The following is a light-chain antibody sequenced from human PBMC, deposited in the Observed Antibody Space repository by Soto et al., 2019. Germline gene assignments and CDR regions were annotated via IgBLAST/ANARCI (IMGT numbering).Light chain of an antibody. CDR2: EVS. V-gene: IGLV2-14*01. J-gene: IGLJ2*01. Sequence: QAVVTQPASVSGSPGQSITISCTGTSSDVGAYNSVSWYQQYPGKAPKLMIYEVSNRPSGVSDRFSASKSGNTASLTISGLQPEDEADYYCASYTARKTLFGGGTKLTVL. CDR1: SSDVGAYNS. CDR3: ASYTARKTL.